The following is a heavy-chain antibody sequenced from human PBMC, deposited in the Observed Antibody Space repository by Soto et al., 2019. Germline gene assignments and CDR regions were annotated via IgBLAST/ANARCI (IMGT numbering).Heavy chain of an antibody. CDR1: GGTFSSYA. J-gene: IGHJ4*02. D-gene: IGHD3-22*01. V-gene: IGHV1-69*12. CDR2: IISIFGTA. Sequence: QVQLVQSGAEVKKPGSSVKVSCKASGGTFSSYAISWVRQAPGQGLEWMGGIISIFGTADYAQKFQGRVTITADESTSTAYMELSSLRSDDTAVYYCARRDYDSSGYYDLGYWGQGTLVTVSS. CDR3: ARRDYDSSGYYDLGY.